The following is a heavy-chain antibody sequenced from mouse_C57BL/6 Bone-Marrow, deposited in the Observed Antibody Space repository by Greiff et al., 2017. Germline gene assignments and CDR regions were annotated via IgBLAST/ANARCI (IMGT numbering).Heavy chain of an antibody. CDR1: GFSLTSYA. D-gene: IGHD1-1*01. CDR3: ARNWIYYYGSGYFDV. CDR2: IWTGGST. Sequence: VQVVESGPGLVAPSQSLSITCTVSGFSLTSYAISWVRQPPGTGLEWLGVIWTGGSTNYNSALKSRLSISKDNSKSQVFLKMNSLQTDDTARYYCARNWIYYYGSGYFDVWGTGTTVTVSS. V-gene: IGHV2-9-1*01. J-gene: IGHJ1*03.